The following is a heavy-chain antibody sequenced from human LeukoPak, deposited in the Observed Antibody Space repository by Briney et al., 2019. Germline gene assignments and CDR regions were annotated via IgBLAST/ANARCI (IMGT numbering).Heavy chain of an antibody. CDR1: GFKFDDYG. V-gene: IGHV3-9*01. D-gene: IGHD3-16*02. CDR2: ISWNSGNI. CDR3: TRASPPFGGVVAPSYYFDY. Sequence: AGGSLRLSCAASGFKFDDYGMHWVRQPPGKGLEWVSGISWNSGNIGYADSVEGRFTISRDDAKNSLYLQMNSLRAEDTALYFCTRASPPFGGVVAPSYYFDYWGLGTLVTVYS. J-gene: IGHJ4*02.